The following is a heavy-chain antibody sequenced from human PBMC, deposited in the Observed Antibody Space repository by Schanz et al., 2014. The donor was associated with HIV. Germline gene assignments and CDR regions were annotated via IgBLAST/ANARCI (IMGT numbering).Heavy chain of an antibody. D-gene: IGHD2-15*01. J-gene: IGHJ6*02. CDR3: ARGSGPYYYYYGMDV. V-gene: IGHV3-33*01. CDR2: IWYDGSNK. CDR1: GFTFSFYG. Sequence: QVQLVESGGGVVQPGRSLRLSCAASGFTFSFYGMHWVRQAPGKGLEWGAVIWYDGSNKYYADSVKGRFTISRDNSKNTLYLQMNSLRAEDTAVYYCARGSGPYYYYYGMDVWGQGTTVTVSS.